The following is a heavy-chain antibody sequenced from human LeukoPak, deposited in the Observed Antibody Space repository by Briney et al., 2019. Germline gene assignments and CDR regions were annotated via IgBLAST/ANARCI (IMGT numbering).Heavy chain of an antibody. CDR2: IYHSGST. CDR3: ARLRGSSGYYLAVDY. Sequence: SETLSLTCTVSGYSISSAYYWGWIRQPPGKGLEWIGSIYHSGSTYYNPSLKSRVTISVDTSKNQFSLKLSSVTAADTAVYYCARLRGSSGYYLAVDYWGQGTLVTVSS. D-gene: IGHD3-22*01. CDR1: GYSISSAYY. J-gene: IGHJ4*02. V-gene: IGHV4-38-2*02.